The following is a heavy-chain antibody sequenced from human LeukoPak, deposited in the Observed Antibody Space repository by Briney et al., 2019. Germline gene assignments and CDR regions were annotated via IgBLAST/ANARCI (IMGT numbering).Heavy chain of an antibody. CDR3: ARLGAAAGHYYYYGMDV. Sequence: PSETLSLTCTVSGGSISSYYWSWIRQPPGKRLEWMGYIYYSGSTNYNPSLKSRVTISVDTSKNQFSLKLSSVTAADTAVYYCARLGAAAGHYYYYGMDVWGQGTTVTVSS. V-gene: IGHV4-59*08. CDR1: GGSISSYY. D-gene: IGHD6-13*01. J-gene: IGHJ6*02. CDR2: IYYSGST.